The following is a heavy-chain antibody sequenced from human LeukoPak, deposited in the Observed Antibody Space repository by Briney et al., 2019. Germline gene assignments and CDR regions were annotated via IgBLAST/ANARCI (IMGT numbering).Heavy chain of an antibody. V-gene: IGHV3-23*01. CDR2: ISDSGGST. CDR3: AKDFRHHNSGAGDFDY. Sequence: LPGGSLRLSCAASRFTFSNYAMSWVRQAPGKGLEWVSAISDSGGSTYYADSVKGRFTISRDNSKNTLYLQMNSLRAEDTAVYYCAKDFRHHNSGAGDFDYWGQGTLVTVHS. J-gene: IGHJ4*02. D-gene: IGHD6-19*01. CDR1: RFTFSNYA.